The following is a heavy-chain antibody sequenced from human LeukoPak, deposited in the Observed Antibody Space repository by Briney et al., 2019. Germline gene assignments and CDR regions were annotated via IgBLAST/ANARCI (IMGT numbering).Heavy chain of an antibody. Sequence: SETLSLTCTVSGGPISSYYWSWIRQPPGKGLEWIGDITYSGSTNYNPSLESRVTISLDTSKNQFSLKLTSVTAADTAVYYCARDRGSSGNNYYFDYWGQGTLVTASS. CDR2: ITYSGST. V-gene: IGHV4-59*01. D-gene: IGHD6-19*01. J-gene: IGHJ4*02. CDR1: GGPISSYY. CDR3: ARDRGSSGNNYYFDY.